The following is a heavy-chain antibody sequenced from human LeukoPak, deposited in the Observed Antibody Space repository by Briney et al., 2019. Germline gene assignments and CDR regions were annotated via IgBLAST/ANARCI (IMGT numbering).Heavy chain of an antibody. Sequence: SSETLSLTCAVYGGSFSGYYWSWIRQPPGKGLEWIGEINHSGSTNYNPSLKSRVTISVDTSKNQFSLKLSSVTAADTAVYYCARGLRFGGAFDIWGQGTMVTVSS. CDR1: GGSFSGYY. V-gene: IGHV4-34*01. D-gene: IGHD3-10*01. CDR2: INHSGST. J-gene: IGHJ3*02. CDR3: ARGLRFGGAFDI.